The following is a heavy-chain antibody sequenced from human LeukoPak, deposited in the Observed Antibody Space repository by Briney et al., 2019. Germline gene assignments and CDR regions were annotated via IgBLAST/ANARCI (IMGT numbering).Heavy chain of an antibody. V-gene: IGHV4-61*02. Sequence: SETLSLTCTVSGGSISSGSYYWSWIRQPAGKGLEWIGRIYTSGSTNYNPSLKSRVTISVDTSKNQFSLKLSSVTAADTAVYYCARGVDYYAVWGQRTLVTVSS. D-gene: IGHD3-10*01. CDR3: ARGVDYYAV. CDR1: GGSISSGSYY. CDR2: IYTSGST. J-gene: IGHJ4*02.